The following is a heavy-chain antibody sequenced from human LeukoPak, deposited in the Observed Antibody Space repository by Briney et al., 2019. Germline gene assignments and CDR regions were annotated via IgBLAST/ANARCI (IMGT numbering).Heavy chain of an antibody. CDR2: IYHSRST. CDR3: ARDGYSGNDGL. J-gene: IGHJ4*02. Sequence: SETLSLTCTVSGGSISSYYWSWIRQPPGKGLEWIGYIYHSRSTKYNPSLKSRVTISVDTSKNQFSLKLSSVTAADTAVYYCARDGYSGNDGLWGQGSLVTVSS. CDR1: GGSISSYY. V-gene: IGHV4-59*01. D-gene: IGHD5-12*01.